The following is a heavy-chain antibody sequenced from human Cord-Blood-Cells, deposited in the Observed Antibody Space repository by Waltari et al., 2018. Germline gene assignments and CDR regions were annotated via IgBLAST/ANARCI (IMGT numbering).Heavy chain of an antibody. CDR2: IIPIFGTA. J-gene: IGHJ4*02. V-gene: IGHV1-69*06. CDR3: AREAAAGFVDY. CDR1: GGTFSSYA. D-gene: IGHD6-13*01. Sequence: QVQLVQSGAAVRKPGSSVKVSCQASGGTFSSYAISWVRQVPGQGLEWMGGIIPIFGTANYAQKFQGRVTITADKSTSTAYMELSSLRSEDTAVYYCAREAAAGFVDYWGQGTLVTVSS.